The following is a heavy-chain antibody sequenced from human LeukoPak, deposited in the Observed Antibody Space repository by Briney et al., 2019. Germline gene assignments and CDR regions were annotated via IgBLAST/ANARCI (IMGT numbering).Heavy chain of an antibody. CDR1: GFTSTSSA. D-gene: IGHD3-22*01. V-gene: IGHV1-58*02. Sequence: GASVKVSCKASGFTSTSSAMQWVRQARGQRLEWIGWIVVGSGNTNYAQKFQERVTITRDMSTSTAYMELSSLRSEDTAVYYCAAEVPGSYDSSALYYGPRPTDAFDIWGQGTMVTVSS. CDR2: IVVGSGNT. J-gene: IGHJ3*02. CDR3: AAEVPGSYDSSALYYGPRPTDAFDI.